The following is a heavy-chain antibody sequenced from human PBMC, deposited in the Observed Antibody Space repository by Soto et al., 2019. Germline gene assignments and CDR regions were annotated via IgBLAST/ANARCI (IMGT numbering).Heavy chain of an antibody. D-gene: IGHD2-21*01. V-gene: IGHV1-69*02. CDR3: ARGLLVFLCYFVS. CDR2: IFPLTDIP. Sequence: QVQLVQSGTEVKKPGSSVKVSCKASGGTFRNYPINWVRQAPGQGLEWMGSIFPLTDIPDYAQNFQARLTSIADKWSSTAYMELNGLTCVAWGMYFCARGLLVFLCYFVSWGHGSLVT. CDR1: GGTFRNYP. J-gene: IGHJ4*01.